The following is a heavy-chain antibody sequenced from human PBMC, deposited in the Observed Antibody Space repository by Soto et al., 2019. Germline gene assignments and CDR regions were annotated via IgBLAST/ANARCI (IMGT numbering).Heavy chain of an antibody. D-gene: IGHD3-10*01. CDR3: ARDIGGVGSH. CDR2: INEDGRIT. CDR1: GFTFSTNW. J-gene: IGHJ4*02. Sequence: EVQLVESGGGLVQPGGSLRLSCAASGFTFSTNWMHWVRQVAGKGLIWVSRINEDGRITDYADSAKGRFTISRDNAKNTLYLQINSLRAEDTAVYYCARDIGGVGSHWGQGTLVTVAS. V-gene: IGHV3-74*01.